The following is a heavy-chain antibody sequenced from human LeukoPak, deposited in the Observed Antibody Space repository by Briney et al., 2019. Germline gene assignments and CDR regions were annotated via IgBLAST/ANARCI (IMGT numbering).Heavy chain of an antibody. CDR3: ARGSVATVGYYLDT. J-gene: IGHJ4*02. D-gene: IGHD5-12*01. V-gene: IGHV4-39*07. Sequence: SETLSLTCTVSGGSISSSSYYWGWIRQPPGKGLEWIGSIYYSGSTYYNPSLKSRVTISVDTSKNQFSLKLSSVTAADTAVYYCARGSVATVGYYLDTWGQGTPVTISS. CDR2: IYYSGST. CDR1: GGSISSSSYY.